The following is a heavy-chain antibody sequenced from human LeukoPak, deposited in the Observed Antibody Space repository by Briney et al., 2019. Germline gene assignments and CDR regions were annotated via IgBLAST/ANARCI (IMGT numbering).Heavy chain of an antibody. Sequence: SETLSLTCTVSGGSISSSSYYWGWIRQPPGKGLEWIGSIYYTGSTNYSPSLRSRVTILVDTSKNQFSLKVSSVTAADTAVYYCARAVAYGIDTGYFDYWGQGTLVTVSS. CDR3: ARAVAYGIDTGYFDY. D-gene: IGHD2-15*01. J-gene: IGHJ4*02. V-gene: IGHV4-39*07. CDR1: GGSISSSSYY. CDR2: IYYTGST.